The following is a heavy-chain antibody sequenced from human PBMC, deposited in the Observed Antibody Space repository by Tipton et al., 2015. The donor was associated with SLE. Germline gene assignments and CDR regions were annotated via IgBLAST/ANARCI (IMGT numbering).Heavy chain of an antibody. CDR3: ARGVRIAVVKGWYFDL. CDR1: GDSVGTNY. D-gene: IGHD6-19*01. V-gene: IGHV4-4*07. CDR2: FYPGGTT. Sequence: TLSLTCTVSGDSVGTNYWNWIRQPAGKGLEWMGRFYPGGTTSSHPSFKSRVTMSADTSKNQFSLKLNSVTAADTAVYYCARGVRIAVVKGWYFDLWGRGTLVTVSS. J-gene: IGHJ2*01.